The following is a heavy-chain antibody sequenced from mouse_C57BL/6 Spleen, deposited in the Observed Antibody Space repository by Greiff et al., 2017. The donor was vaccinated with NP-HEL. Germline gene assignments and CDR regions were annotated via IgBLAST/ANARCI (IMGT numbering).Heavy chain of an antibody. CDR1: GYTFTGYW. D-gene: IGHD2-4*01. V-gene: IGHV1-9*01. CDR3: ARGHDYSLPN. J-gene: IGHJ3*01. Sequence: QVQLQQSGAELMKPGASVKLSCKATGYTFTGYWIEWVKQRPGHGLEWIGEIFPGSGYTNYNENFKDKAAFTADTSSNTAYIQLSSLTTEDSAIYYCARGHDYSLPNWGQGTLVTVSA. CDR2: IFPGSGYT.